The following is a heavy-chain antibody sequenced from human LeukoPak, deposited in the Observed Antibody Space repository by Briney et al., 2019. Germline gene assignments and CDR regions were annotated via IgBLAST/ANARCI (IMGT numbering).Heavy chain of an antibody. Sequence: ASVKVSCKASGYTFTSYYMHWVRQAPGQGLEWMGIINPSGGSTSYAQKFQGRVTMTRDMSTSTVYMELSSLRSEDTAVYYCARDPKNYYDNRFDYYHMDVWGKETTVTISS. J-gene: IGHJ6*03. CDR2: INPSGGST. V-gene: IGHV1-46*01. CDR1: GYTFTSYY. D-gene: IGHD3-22*01. CDR3: ARDPKNYYDNRFDYYHMDV.